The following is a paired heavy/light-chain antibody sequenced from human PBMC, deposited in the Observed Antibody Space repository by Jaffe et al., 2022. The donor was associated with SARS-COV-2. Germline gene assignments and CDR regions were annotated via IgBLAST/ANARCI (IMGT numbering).Light chain of an antibody. Sequence: QSVLTQPPSVSGAPGQRVTISCTGSSSNIGAGYDVHWYQQLPGTAPKLLIYGNNNRPSGVPDRFSGSKSGTSASLAISGLQAEDEADYYCQSYDSSLSGYVFGTGTKVTVL. J-gene: IGLJ1*01. CDR3: QSYDSSLSGYV. CDR1: SSNIGAGYD. V-gene: IGLV1-40*01. CDR2: GNN.
Heavy chain of an antibody. J-gene: IGHJ5*02. CDR3: ATRGTVSTNWFDP. V-gene: IGHV4-34*01. Sequence: QVQLQQWGAGLLKPSETLSLSCAVYGGSFSGHYWSWIRQPPGKGLEWIGEINHRGNTNYNPSLKSRVTISVDTSKNQFSLKLNSVTAADTAVYYCATRGTVSTNWFDPWGQGTLVTVSS. CDR2: INHRGNT. CDR1: GGSFSGHY. D-gene: IGHD4-4*01.